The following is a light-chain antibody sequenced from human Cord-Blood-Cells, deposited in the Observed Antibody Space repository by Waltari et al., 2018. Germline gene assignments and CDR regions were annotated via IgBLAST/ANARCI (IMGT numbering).Light chain of an antibody. CDR3: SSYTSSSTLDVV. V-gene: IGLV2-14*01. CDR2: EVS. CDR1: SRDVGGNNS. J-gene: IGLJ2*01. Sequence: QSALTQPASVSGSPGQSITISCTGTSRDVGGNNSVSLYQQHPGTAPKLMIYEVSNRPSGVSNRFSGSKSGNTASLTISGLQAEDEADYYCSSYTSSSTLDVVFGGGTKLTVL.